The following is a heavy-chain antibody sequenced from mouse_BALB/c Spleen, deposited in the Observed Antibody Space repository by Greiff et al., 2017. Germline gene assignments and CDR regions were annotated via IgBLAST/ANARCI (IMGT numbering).Heavy chain of an antibody. D-gene: IGHD1-1*01. V-gene: IGHV5-6-3*01. CDR1: GFTFSSYG. Sequence: EVNVVESGGGLVQPGGSLKLSCAASGFTFSSYGMSWVRQTPDKRLELVATINSNGGSTYYPDSVKGRFTISRDNAKNTLYLQMSSLKSEDTAMYYCARDSYGSSFFYAMDYWGQGTSVTVSS. J-gene: IGHJ4*01. CDR2: INSNGGST. CDR3: ARDSYGSSFFYAMDY.